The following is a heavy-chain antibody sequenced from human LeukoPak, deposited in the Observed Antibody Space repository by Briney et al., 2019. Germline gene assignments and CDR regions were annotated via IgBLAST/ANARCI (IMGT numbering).Heavy chain of an antibody. CDR1: GGSISSSSYY. V-gene: IGHV4-39*01. CDR3: ARSSSGWYGTD. J-gene: IGHJ4*02. CDR2: IYYSGST. D-gene: IGHD6-19*01. Sequence: PSETLSLTCTVSGGSISSSSYYWGWIRQPPGKGLEWIGSIYYSGSTYYNPSLKSRVTISVDTSKNQFSLKLSSVTAADTAVYYCARSSSGWYGTDWGQGTLVTVSP.